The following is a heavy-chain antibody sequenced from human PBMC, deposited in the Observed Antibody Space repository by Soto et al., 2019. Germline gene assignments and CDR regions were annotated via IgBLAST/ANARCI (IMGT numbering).Heavy chain of an antibody. D-gene: IGHD3-10*01. J-gene: IGHJ4*02. Sequence: EVPLVESGGGLVQPGGSLRLSCAASGFTVSSNYMSWVRQAPGKGLERVSVIYSGGSTYYADSVKGRFTISRDNSKNTLYLQMNSLSAEDTSVYYCARIYGSGSYSHWGQGTLVTVSS. CDR1: GFTVSSNY. V-gene: IGHV3-66*01. CDR3: ARIYGSGSYSH. CDR2: IYSGGST.